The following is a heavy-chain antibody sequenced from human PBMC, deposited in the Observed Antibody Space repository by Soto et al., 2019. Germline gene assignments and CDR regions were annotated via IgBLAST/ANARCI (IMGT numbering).Heavy chain of an antibody. CDR2: IDPSDSYT. V-gene: IGHV5-10-1*01. CDR1: GYSFTSYW. D-gene: IGHD6-13*01. J-gene: IGHJ5*02. Sequence: EVQLVQSGAEVKKPGESLRISCKGSGYSFTSYWINWVRQMPEKGLEWMGRIDPSDSYTNYSPSFQGHVTISADKSISTAHLQWCSLKASDTAMYYCTRRHSSSSAFDPWGHGTLVTVSS. CDR3: TRRHSSSSAFDP.